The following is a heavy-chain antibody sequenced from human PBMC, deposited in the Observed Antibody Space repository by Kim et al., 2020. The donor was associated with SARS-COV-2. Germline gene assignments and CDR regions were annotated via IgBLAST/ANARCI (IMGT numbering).Heavy chain of an antibody. CDR2: ISSSGSTI. V-gene: IGHV3-11*01. J-gene: IGHJ4*02. D-gene: IGHD3-9*01. Sequence: GGSLGLSCAASGFTFSDYYMSWIRQAPGKGLEWVSYISSSGSTIYYADSVKGRFTISRDNAKNSLYLQINSLRAEDTAVYYCARPHYYDILTGYTHYYFDYWGQGTLVTVSS. CDR1: GFTFSDYY. CDR3: ARPHYYDILTGYTHYYFDY.